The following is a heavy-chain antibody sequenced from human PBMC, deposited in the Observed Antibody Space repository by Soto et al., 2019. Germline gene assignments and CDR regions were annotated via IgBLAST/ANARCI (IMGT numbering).Heavy chain of an antibody. V-gene: IGHV2-5*02. CDR3: AHSRGDGDYFPY. D-gene: IGHD3-16*01. J-gene: IGHJ4*02. CDR2: IYWDDDE. CDR1: GFSLSTTGKS. Sequence: QITLKESGPTLVKPTQTLTLTCTFSGFSLSTTGKSVAWIRQPPGKALEWLSVIYWDDDERYSPSLNTRLTIAKDTSKNQVVLKLTNMDPSDTGTYYCAHSRGDGDYFPYWGQGTLVSVSS.